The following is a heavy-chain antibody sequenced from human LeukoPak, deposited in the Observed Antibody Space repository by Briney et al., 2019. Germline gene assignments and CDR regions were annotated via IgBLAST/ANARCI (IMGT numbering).Heavy chain of an antibody. J-gene: IGHJ5*02. CDR3: ARDNSVGDIAWWFDP. D-gene: IGHD3-16*02. CDR1: GYTFTSYD. CDR2: INPSGSST. Sequence: ASVKVSCKASGYTFTSYDINWVRQATGQGLEWLGLINPSGSSTLYAQKFHDRVTLTRDMSTTTDYMELSSLRSEDTAVYYCARDNSVGDIAWWFDPWGQGTLVTVSS. V-gene: IGHV1-46*01.